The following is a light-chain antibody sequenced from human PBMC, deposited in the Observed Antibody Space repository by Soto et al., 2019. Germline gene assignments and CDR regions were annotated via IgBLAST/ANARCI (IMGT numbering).Light chain of an antibody. V-gene: IGKV3-15*01. CDR2: GAS. J-gene: IGKJ1*01. CDR3: QQYNNWPWT. Sequence: EIVMTQPPATLSVSPGERATLCCRASQSVSSNLAWYQQKPGQAPRLLIYGASTRATGIPARFSGSGSGTEFTLTISSLQSEDFAIYYCQQYNNWPWTFGQGTKVDNK. CDR1: QSVSSN.